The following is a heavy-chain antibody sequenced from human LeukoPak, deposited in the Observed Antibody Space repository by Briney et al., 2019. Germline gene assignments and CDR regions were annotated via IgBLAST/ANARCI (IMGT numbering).Heavy chain of an antibody. CDR1: GFTFDDYG. D-gene: IGHD3-22*01. J-gene: IGHJ4*02. Sequence: GGSLRLSCAASGFTFDDYGMSWVRQAPGKGLEWVSCINWNGGSTGYADSVKGRFTISRDNAKNSLYLQMNSLRAEDTALYYCARAVYDSSGYYYEGPFDYWGQGTLVTVSS. CDR2: INWNGGST. CDR3: ARAVYDSSGYYYEGPFDY. V-gene: IGHV3-20*04.